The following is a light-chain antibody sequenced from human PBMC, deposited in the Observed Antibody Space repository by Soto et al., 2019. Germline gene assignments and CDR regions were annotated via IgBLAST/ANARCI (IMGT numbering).Light chain of an antibody. J-gene: IGKJ1*01. CDR2: AAA. Sequence: DIQMTQSPSSLSASVGDRVTITCRASQSIRSYLNWYQQKPGKAPKLLIYAAASLQSGIPSSFRGFGAGTDFTLTITRLQAEDFATYYCQQTYSPPWTFGQGTKVEV. V-gene: IGKV1-39*01. CDR1: QSIRSY. CDR3: QQTYSPPWT.